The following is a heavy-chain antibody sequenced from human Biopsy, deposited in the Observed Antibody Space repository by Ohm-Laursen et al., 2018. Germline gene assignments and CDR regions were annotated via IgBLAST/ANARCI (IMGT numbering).Heavy chain of an antibody. CDR3: ARDRMVTIITLVRADTFDI. CDR1: ADSFIGYD. CDR2: IYPNNGAT. D-gene: IGHD3-10*01. J-gene: IGHJ3*02. V-gene: IGHV1-2*02. Sequence: ASVKVSCNAPADSFIGYDMHWVRQAPGQGLEWMGSIYPNNGATKYAQKFQGRVTMTSDTSISTAYIELRRLISDDTAVYFCARDRMVTIITLVRADTFDIWGQGTLVSVSS.